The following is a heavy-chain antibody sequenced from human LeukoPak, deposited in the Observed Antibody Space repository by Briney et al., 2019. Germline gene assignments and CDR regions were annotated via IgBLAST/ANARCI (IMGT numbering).Heavy chain of an antibody. V-gene: IGHV4-30-4*01. Sequence: PSQTLSLTCTVSGGSISSGDYYWSWIRQPPGKGLEWIGYTYYSGSTYYNPSLKSRATISVDTSKNQFSLKLTSVTAADTAVYYCARPFYYDSRIDPWGQGTLVTVSS. CDR1: GGSISSGDYY. CDR3: ARPFYYDSRIDP. D-gene: IGHD3-22*01. J-gene: IGHJ5*02. CDR2: TYYSGST.